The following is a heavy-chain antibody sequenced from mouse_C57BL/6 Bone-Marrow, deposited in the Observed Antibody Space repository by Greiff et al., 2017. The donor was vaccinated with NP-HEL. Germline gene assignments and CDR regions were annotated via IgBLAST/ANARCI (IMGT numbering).Heavy chain of an antibody. Sequence: QVQLQQSGAELARPGASVTMSCKASGYTFTSYTMHWVKQRPGQGLGWIGYINPSSGYTKYNQKFKDKATLTADKSSSTAYMQLSSLTSEDSAVYYCASPYYYGSSFGYCDGWGTGTTVTVSS. V-gene: IGHV1-4*01. D-gene: IGHD1-1*01. CDR2: INPSSGYT. CDR3: ASPYYYGSSFGYCDG. J-gene: IGHJ1*03. CDR1: GYTFTSYT.